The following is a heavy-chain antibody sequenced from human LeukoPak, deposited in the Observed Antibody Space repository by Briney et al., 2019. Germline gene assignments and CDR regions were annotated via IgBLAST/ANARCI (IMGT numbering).Heavy chain of an antibody. CDR3: ARDPRMDV. Sequence: PRRSLRPSCAAYGLTSTSYSINWVRPPPGKGRGWDSYIRSIMRPIIYADSVKGRFTISRDNAKNSLYLQMNSLRAEDTAVYYCARDPRMDVWGQGTTVTVS. V-gene: IGHV3-48*04. CDR2: IRSIMRPI. J-gene: IGHJ6*02. CDR1: GLTSTSYS.